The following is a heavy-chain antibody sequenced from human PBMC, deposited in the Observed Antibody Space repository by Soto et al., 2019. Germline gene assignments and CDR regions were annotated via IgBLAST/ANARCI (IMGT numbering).Heavy chain of an antibody. CDR1: GFTFSHHW. CDR3: LGTGSNSY. CDR2: FNTDGSTT. V-gene: IGHV3-74*01. J-gene: IGHJ4*02. Sequence: EVQLVESGGGYVQPGGSLRLSCAASGFTFSHHWMNWVRQAPGKGLVWVSRFNTDGSTTTYADSVKGRFTISRDNAKNTFHLQMNSLRAEDTAIYYCLGTGSNSYWGQGTLVTVSS. D-gene: IGHD1-26*01.